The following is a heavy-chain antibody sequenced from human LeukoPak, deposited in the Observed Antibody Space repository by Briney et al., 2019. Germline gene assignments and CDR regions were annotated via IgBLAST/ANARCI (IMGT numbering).Heavy chain of an antibody. CDR2: IYYSGST. J-gene: IGHJ4*02. CDR3: AKYDSSGYYYY. CDR1: GGSISSSSYY. Sequence: SETLSLTCTVSGGSISSSSYYWGWIRQPPGKGLECIGSIYYSGSTYYNPSLKSRVTISVDTSKNQFSLKLSSVTAADTAVYYCAKYDSSGYYYYWGQGTLVTVSS. D-gene: IGHD3-22*01. V-gene: IGHV4-39*07.